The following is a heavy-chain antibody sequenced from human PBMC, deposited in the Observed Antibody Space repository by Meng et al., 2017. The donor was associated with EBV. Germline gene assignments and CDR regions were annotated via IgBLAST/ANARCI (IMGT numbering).Heavy chain of an antibody. D-gene: IGHD6-19*01. CDR1: GDSISSFYY. CDR2: VHYTGST. Sequence: QLQLRESGPGQVKPSXTLSPTCTVSGDSISSFYYWGWIRQPPGRGLEWIGSVHYTGSTYYSPSLKSRVTVSVDTSKNQFSLRLTSVTAADTAVYYCARPFPSWQSPRLDPFGAWGQGTLGTVSS. J-gene: IGHJ5*02. V-gene: IGHV4-39*01. CDR3: ARPFPSWQSPRLDPFGA.